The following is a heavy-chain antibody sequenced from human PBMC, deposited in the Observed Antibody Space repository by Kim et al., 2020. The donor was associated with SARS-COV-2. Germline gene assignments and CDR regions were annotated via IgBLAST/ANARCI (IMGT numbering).Heavy chain of an antibody. D-gene: IGHD1-26*01. Sequence: GGSLRLSCAASGFTFSSYAMSWVRQAPGKGLEWVSAISGSGGSTYYADSVKGRFTISRDNSKNTLYLQMNSLRAEDTAVYYCAKEESGSYFWVPRYFDYWGQGTLVTVSS. V-gene: IGHV3-23*01. J-gene: IGHJ4*02. CDR1: GFTFSSYA. CDR2: ISGSGGST. CDR3: AKEESGSYFWVPRYFDY.